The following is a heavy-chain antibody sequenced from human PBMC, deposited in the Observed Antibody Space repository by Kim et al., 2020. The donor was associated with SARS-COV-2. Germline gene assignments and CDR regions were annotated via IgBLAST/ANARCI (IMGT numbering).Heavy chain of an antibody. CDR3: ARGVTTYFGFV. Sequence: GGSLRLSCAASGFTFSSYAMHWVRQAPGKGLEWVAVVSYDGSNKYYADSVKGRFTISRDNSKNTLYLQMNSLRAEDTAVYYCARGVTTYFGFVWGQGTLVTVSS. V-gene: IGHV3-30*04. CDR1: GFTFSSYA. CDR2: VSYDGSNK. J-gene: IGHJ4*02. D-gene: IGHD4-17*01.